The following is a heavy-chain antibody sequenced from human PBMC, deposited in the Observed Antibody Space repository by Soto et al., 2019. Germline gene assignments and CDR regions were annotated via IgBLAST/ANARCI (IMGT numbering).Heavy chain of an antibody. J-gene: IGHJ4*02. CDR2: IKQDGSEK. Sequence: EVQLVESGGGLVQPGGSLRLSCAASGFTFSSYWMSWVRQAPGKGLEWVANIKQDGSEKYYVDSVKGRFTISRDNAKNSLYLQMNSLRAEDTAVYYCARTTYYDFWSGYQDEYYFDYWGQGPLVTVSS. CDR1: GFTFSSYW. V-gene: IGHV3-7*01. D-gene: IGHD3-3*01. CDR3: ARTTYYDFWSGYQDEYYFDY.